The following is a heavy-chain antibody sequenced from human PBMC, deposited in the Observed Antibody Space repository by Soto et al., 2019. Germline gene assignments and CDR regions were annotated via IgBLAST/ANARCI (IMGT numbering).Heavy chain of an antibody. V-gene: IGHV3-30*03. CDR1: GFTFSSYG. CDR3: ATAKGVFGVVTRPYYFDY. D-gene: IGHD3-3*01. J-gene: IGHJ4*02. CDR2: ISYDGSNK. Sequence: QVQLVESGGGVVQPGRSLRLSCAASGFTFSSYGMHWVRQAPGKGLEWVAVISYDGSNKYYADSVKGRFTISRDNSKNTLYLQMNSLRAEDTAVYYCATAKGVFGVVTRPYYFDYWGQGTLVTVSS.